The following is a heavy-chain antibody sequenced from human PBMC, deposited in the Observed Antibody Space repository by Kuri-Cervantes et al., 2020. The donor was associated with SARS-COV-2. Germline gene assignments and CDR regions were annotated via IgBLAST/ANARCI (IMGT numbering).Heavy chain of an antibody. Sequence: ASVKVSCKVSGYTLTELSMHWVRQAPGKGLEWMGGFDPEGGETIYAQKFQGRVTMTRDTSTSTVYMDVSSLRSEDTAVYYCARGGGSAAGTLDYYYYYYMDVWGKGTTVTVSS. J-gene: IGHJ6*03. D-gene: IGHD6-13*01. CDR2: FDPEGGET. CDR1: GYTLTELS. V-gene: IGHV1-24*01. CDR3: ARGGGSAAGTLDYYYYYYMDV.